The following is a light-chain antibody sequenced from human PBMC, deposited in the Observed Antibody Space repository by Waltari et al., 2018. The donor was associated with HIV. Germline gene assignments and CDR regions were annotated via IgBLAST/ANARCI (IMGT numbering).Light chain of an antibody. CDR2: RSS. J-gene: IGKJ2*01. CDR3: QHYGGSPYT. Sequence: SQSPGTLSVSPGESATLSCRANQTLGNDFLAWYQQRPGQAPRLLISRSSTRAADTPGRFSGSGSGADVTLTISRVEPEDFAVYYCQHYGGSPYTFGQGT. CDR1: QTLGNDF. V-gene: IGKV3-20*01.